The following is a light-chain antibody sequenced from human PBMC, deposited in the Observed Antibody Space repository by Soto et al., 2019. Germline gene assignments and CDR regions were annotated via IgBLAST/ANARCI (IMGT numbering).Light chain of an antibody. CDR2: AAS. CDR1: QSVSSY. J-gene: IGKJ1*01. CDR3: QQSYSTPPT. V-gene: IGKV1-39*01. Sequence: DSQMTQSAASLCASVGGRVTITCRASQSVSSYLNWYQQKPGKAPKLLIYAASSLQSGVPSRFSGSGSATDFTLTISPLPPEDFATYYCQQSYSTPPTFGQGTKV.